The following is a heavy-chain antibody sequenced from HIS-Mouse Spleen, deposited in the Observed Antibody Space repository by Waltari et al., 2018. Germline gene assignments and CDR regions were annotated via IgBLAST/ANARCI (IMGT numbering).Heavy chain of an antibody. J-gene: IGHJ3*02. CDR3: ARVKYSNAFDI. Sequence: QVQLQESGPGLVKPSETLSLTCTVSGGSISSYYWSWILQPPGKGLEWIGYIYYSGSTNYNPSLKSRVTISVDTSKNQFSLKLSSVTAADTAVYYCARVKYSNAFDIWGQGTMVTVSS. CDR2: IYYSGST. D-gene: IGHD6-6*01. CDR1: GGSISSYY. V-gene: IGHV4-59*01.